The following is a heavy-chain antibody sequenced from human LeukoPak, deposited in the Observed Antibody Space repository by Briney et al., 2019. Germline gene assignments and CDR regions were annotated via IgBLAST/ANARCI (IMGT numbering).Heavy chain of an antibody. CDR3: VKLNYYDFWSGYLFDY. CDR2: ISGSGGYT. Sequence: PGGSLRLSCAASGFTFSSYAMSWVRQTPGKGLEWVSAISGSGGYTYNADSVKGRFTISRDNSKSTLYLQMNSLRVEDTAVYYCVKLNYYDFWSGYLFDYWAQGTLVTVSS. V-gene: IGHV3-23*01. CDR1: GFTFSSYA. J-gene: IGHJ4*02. D-gene: IGHD3-3*01.